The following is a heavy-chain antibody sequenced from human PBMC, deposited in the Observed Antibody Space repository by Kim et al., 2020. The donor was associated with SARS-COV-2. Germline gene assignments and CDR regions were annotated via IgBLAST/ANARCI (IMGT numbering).Heavy chain of an antibody. Sequence: ASVKVSCKASGYTFTGYYMHWVRQAPGQGLEWMGRINPNSGGTNYAQKFQGRVTMTRDTSISTAYMELSRLRSDDTAVYYCARDHWNPYYGMDVWGQGTTVIVSS. J-gene: IGHJ6*02. CDR2: INPNSGGT. D-gene: IGHD1-1*01. CDR3: ARDHWNPYYGMDV. CDR1: GYTFTGYY. V-gene: IGHV1-2*06.